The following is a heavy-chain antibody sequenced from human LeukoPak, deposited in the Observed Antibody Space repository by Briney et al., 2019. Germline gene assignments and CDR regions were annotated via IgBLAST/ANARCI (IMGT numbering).Heavy chain of an antibody. Sequence: SQTLSLTCTVSGGSISSGSYFWSWFRQPPGKGLEWIGEINRSGSTNYNSSLSLKSRVTISVDTSKNQFSLKLSSVTAADTAVYYCAVSAAALFDPWGPGTLVTVSS. CDR1: GGSISSGSYF. D-gene: IGHD6-6*01. J-gene: IGHJ5*02. CDR3: AVSAAALFDP. V-gene: IGHV4-61*09. CDR2: INRSGST.